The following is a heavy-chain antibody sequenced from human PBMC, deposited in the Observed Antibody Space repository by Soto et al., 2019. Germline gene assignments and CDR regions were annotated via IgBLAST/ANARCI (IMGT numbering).Heavy chain of an antibody. V-gene: IGHV3-30*18. CDR2: ISYDGRNK. CDR1: GFSLNDYG. D-gene: IGHD3-22*01. CDR3: AKSNRGAYDTPDF. Sequence: QVQLVESGGGVVQPGRSLRLSCAASGFSLNDYGMHWVRQPPGKGLEWVAVISYDGRNKYYTDSVRGRFTISRDISKGTLYLQMNSLRSDDTAVYYCAKSNRGAYDTPDFWGQGTLVTVSP. J-gene: IGHJ4*02.